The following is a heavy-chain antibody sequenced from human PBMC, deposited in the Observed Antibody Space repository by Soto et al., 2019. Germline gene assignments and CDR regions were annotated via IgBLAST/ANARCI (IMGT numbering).Heavy chain of an antibody. CDR3: ASNSGYYDFWSPDP. CDR2: IKQDGSEK. J-gene: IGHJ5*02. D-gene: IGHD3-3*01. V-gene: IGHV3-7*01. CDR1: GFTFSSYW. Sequence: GGSLRLSCAASGFTFSSYWMSWVRQAPGKGLEWVANIKQDGSEKYYVDSVKGRFTISRDNAKNSLYLQMNSLRAEDTAVYYCASNSGYYDFWSPDPWGQGTLVTVSS.